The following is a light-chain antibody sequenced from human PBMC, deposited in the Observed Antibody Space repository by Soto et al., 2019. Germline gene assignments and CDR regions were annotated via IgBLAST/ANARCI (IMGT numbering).Light chain of an antibody. CDR2: AAS. Sequence: IQVTQSPSSLSASVGDRVTITCRASQGIRDYLGWYQQKPGTAPTLLIYAASRLQSGGLARFSGSGFGTEFTITISGLQPEDFAMNCCHQVNSYPHTLGQRTKLAIK. CDR1: QGIRDY. J-gene: IGKJ2*01. CDR3: HQVNSYPHT. V-gene: IGKV1-9*01.